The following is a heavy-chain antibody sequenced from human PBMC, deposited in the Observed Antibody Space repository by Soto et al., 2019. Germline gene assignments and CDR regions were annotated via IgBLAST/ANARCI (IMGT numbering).Heavy chain of an antibody. Sequence: QLQLQESGPGLVKPWETLSLTCTVSYGSISVSNVFWGWVRQPPGKGLEWIGNIDYSGPAYFNPSLGTRFTFPVDTSKNQFSLTLYSVTAADTAVYYCARTTGRHLDFWGQGILVTVSS. D-gene: IGHD4-4*01. J-gene: IGHJ4*02. CDR3: ARTTGRHLDF. CDR2: IDYSGPA. V-gene: IGHV4-39*01. CDR1: YGSISVSNVF.